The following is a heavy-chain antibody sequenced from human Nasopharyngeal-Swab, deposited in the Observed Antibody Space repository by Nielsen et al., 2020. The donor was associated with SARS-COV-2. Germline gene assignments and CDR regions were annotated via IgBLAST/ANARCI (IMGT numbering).Heavy chain of an antibody. J-gene: IGHJ4*02. CDR3: ARGQYNWNHFDY. Sequence: SETLSLTCAVYGGSFSGYYWNWIRQAPGKGLEWIGEINHSGSTNYNPSLKSRVTISVDTSKNQFSLKLSSVTAADTAVYYCARGQYNWNHFDYWGQGTLVTVSS. D-gene: IGHD1-20*01. CDR2: INHSGST. V-gene: IGHV4-34*01. CDR1: GGSFSGYY.